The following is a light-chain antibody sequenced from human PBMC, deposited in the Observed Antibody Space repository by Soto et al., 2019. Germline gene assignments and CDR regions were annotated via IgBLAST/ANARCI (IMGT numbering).Light chain of an antibody. J-gene: IGLJ2*01. CDR2: DVS. CDR3: TSYTSSSPVV. V-gene: IGLV2-14*01. CDR1: SSDVGGYNY. Sequence: QSALTQPASVSGSPGQSITISCTGTSSDVGGYNYVSWYQQHPGKAPKLMIYDVSNRPSGVSNRFAGSKSGNTASLTISGLQEEDADYYYSTSYTSSSPVVFGRGTKLTVL.